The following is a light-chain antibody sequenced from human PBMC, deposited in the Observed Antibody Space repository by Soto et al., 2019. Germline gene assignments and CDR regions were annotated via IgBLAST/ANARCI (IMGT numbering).Light chain of an antibody. J-gene: IGKJ1*01. CDR1: QSVSSN. CDR2: GAS. Sequence: TQSNVTLSLSPGERATLSCRASQSVSSNLAWYQQKPGQAPRLLIYGASTRATGIPARFSGRGSGTEFTLTISSLQSGDFAVYYCQQYNNRPRTVGQGTKVDIK. CDR3: QQYNNRPRT. V-gene: IGKV3-15*01.